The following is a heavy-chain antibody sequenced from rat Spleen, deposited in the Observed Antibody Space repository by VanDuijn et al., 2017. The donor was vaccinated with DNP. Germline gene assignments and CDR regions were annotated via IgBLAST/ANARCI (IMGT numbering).Heavy chain of an antibody. V-gene: IGHV5-29*01. D-gene: IGHD1-10*01. CDR2: ISYDGSST. Sequence: EVQLVESDGDLVQPGRSLKLSCAASGFTFNNYYMAWVRQAPTKGLEWVATISYDGSSTYYRDSVKGRFTISRDNEKSTLYLQMDSLRSEDTATYYCTTGQLLDYWGQGVMVTVSS. CDR3: TTGQLLDY. CDR1: GFTFNNYY. J-gene: IGHJ2*01.